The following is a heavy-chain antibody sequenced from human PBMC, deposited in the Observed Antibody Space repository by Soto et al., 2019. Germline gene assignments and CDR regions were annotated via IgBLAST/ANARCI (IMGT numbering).Heavy chain of an antibody. J-gene: IGHJ4*02. CDR3: ANENSDKMYSGCPGDY. CDR2: ILYDGSNK. D-gene: IGHD1-26*01. CDR1: GFTFSSNG. Sequence: VQLVESGGGVVQPGRSLRISCAASGFTFSSNGMHWVRQAPGKGLEWVAVILYDGSNKYYAESVKGRLTISRDNSKNTLYLQMNSLRAEDTAIYYCANENSDKMYSGCPGDYWGQGTLVTVSS. V-gene: IGHV3-30*18.